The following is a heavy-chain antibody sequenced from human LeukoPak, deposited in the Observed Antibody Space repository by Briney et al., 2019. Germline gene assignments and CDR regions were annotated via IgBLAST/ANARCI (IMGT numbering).Heavy chain of an antibody. V-gene: IGHV4-39*07. Sequence: SETLSLTCTVSGGSISSSSYYWGWIRQPPGKGLEWIGSIYYSGSTYYNPSLKSRVTMSVDTSKNQFSLKLSSVTAADTAVYYCARDRVAAAGIFFWGQGTLVTVSS. CDR2: IYYSGST. CDR1: GGSISSSSYY. J-gene: IGHJ4*02. D-gene: IGHD6-13*01. CDR3: ARDRVAAAGIFF.